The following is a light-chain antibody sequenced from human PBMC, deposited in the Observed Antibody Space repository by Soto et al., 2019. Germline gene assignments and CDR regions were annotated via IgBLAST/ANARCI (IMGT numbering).Light chain of an antibody. CDR2: GAS. Sequence: EIVLTQSPGTLSLSPGERATLSCRASQSVSSSYLAWYQQKPGQAPRLLIYGASSSATGIPDRFSGSGSGTDFTLTISRLEPEDFAVYYCQQYGRSPLLTFGPGTKVDIK. CDR3: QQYGRSPLLT. CDR1: QSVSSSY. J-gene: IGKJ3*01. V-gene: IGKV3-20*01.